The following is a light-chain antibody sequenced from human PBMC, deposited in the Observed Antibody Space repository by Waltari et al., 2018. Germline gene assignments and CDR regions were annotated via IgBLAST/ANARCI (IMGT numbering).Light chain of an antibody. J-gene: IGLJ2*01. V-gene: IGLV4-69*01. CDR2: LNSDGSH. CDR1: SGHTNYA. Sequence: QLVLTQSPSASASLGASVKLTCTLSSGHTNYAIAWHQQQPEKGPRSLMKLNSDGSHTKGDGIPDRFSGSSSVAERYLTISSLQSEDEADYYCQTWATGIQVFGGGTKLTVL. CDR3: QTWATGIQV.